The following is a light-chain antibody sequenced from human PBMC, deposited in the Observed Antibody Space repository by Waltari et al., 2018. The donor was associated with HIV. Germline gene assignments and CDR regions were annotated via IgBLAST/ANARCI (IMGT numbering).Light chain of an antibody. J-gene: IGKJ2*01. V-gene: IGKV3-15*01. CDR1: QSVNNY. CDR2: DAS. CDR3: HQYHNWPPFT. Sequence: EVVLTQSPATLSVSPGASATLSCWARQSVNNYLAWYQQKPGQAPRLIIYDASTRATGVPARFSGSGSGTEFTLTITSLQSEDFAVYYCHQYHNWPPFTFGQGTKLEI.